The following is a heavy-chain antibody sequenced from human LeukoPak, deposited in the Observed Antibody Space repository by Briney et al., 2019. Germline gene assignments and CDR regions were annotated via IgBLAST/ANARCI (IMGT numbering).Heavy chain of an antibody. V-gene: IGHV1-69*05. CDR2: IIPIFGTA. CDR1: GGTFSSYA. Sequence: SMKVSCKASGGTFSSYAISWVRQAPGQGLEWMGGIIPIFGTANYAQKFQGRVTITTDESTSTAYMELSSLRSEDTAVYYCARAMSRWRKGDAFDIWGQGTMVSVSS. CDR3: ARAMSRWRKGDAFDI. D-gene: IGHD4-23*01. J-gene: IGHJ3*02.